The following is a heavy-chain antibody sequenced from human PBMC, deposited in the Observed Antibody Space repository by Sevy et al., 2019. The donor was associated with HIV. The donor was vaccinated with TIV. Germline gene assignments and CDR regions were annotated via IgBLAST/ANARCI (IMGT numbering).Heavy chain of an antibody. J-gene: IGHJ4*02. D-gene: IGHD3-10*01. CDR3: AGGGGPRSPPTS. V-gene: IGHV4-59*13. CDR2: IYYSGST. Sequence: SGTLSLTCTVSGGSIRSYYWSWIRQPPGKGLEWIGYIYYSGSTNYNPSLKSRVTISADTSKKQFSLKLSSVTAADTAVYYCAGGGGPRSPPTSWGQGTLVTVSS. CDR1: GGSIRSYY.